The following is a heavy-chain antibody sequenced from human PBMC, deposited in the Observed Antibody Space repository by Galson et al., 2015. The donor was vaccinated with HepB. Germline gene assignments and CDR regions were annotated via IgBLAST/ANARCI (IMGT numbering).Heavy chain of an antibody. CDR2: ISYDGSNK. D-gene: IGHD3-16*01. Sequence: SLRLSCAASGFTFSSYGMHWVRQAPGKGLEWVAVISYDGSNKYYADSVKGRFTISRDNSKNTLYLQMNSLRAEDTAVYYCAKEGVAYVGDWFDPWGQGTLVTVSS. CDR1: GFTFSSYG. V-gene: IGHV3-30*18. CDR3: AKEGVAYVGDWFDP. J-gene: IGHJ5*02.